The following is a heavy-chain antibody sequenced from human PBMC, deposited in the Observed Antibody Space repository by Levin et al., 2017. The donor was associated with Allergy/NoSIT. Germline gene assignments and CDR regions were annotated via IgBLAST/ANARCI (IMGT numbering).Heavy chain of an antibody. D-gene: IGHD1-26*01. CDR3: AKVASGSYTYYSYGMDA. J-gene: IGHJ6*02. CDR1: GFNFRDHY. CDR2: IGDSGGDI. V-gene: IGHV3-11*01. Sequence: TGGSLRLSCAASGFNFRDHYMSWIRQAPGKGLEWVSYIGDSGGDIYYADAVKGRFTISRDNAKNSVYLQMNSLRAEDTAAYYCAKVASGSYTYYSYGMDAWGQGTTVIVSS.